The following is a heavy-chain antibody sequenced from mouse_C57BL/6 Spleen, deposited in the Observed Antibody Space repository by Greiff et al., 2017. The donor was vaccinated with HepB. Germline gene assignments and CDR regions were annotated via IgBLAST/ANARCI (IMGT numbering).Heavy chain of an antibody. CDR3: ARSQYAMDY. CDR2: INPNNGGT. CDR1: GYTFTDYY. Sequence: EVQLQQPGAELVKPGASVKISCKASGYTFTDYYMNWVKQSHGKSLEWIGDINPNNGGTSYNQKFKGKATLTVDKSSSTAYMELRSLTSEDSAVYYCARSQYAMDYWGQGTSVTVSS. J-gene: IGHJ4*01. V-gene: IGHV1-26*01.